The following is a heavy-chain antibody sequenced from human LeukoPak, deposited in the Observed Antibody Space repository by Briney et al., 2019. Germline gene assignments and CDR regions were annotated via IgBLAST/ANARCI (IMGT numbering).Heavy chain of an antibody. J-gene: IGHJ3*02. CDR2: ISAYNGKT. CDR3: ARGADGSWTGEDGFDI. CDR1: GYTFTSYG. Sequence: ASVKVSFKASGYTFTSYGISWVRQAPGQGLERMGWISAYNGKTNYAQKLQGRVTMTTDTSTSTAYMELRSLRSDDTAVYYCARGADGSWTGEDGFDIWGQGTLVTVSS. D-gene: IGHD2-15*01. V-gene: IGHV1-18*01.